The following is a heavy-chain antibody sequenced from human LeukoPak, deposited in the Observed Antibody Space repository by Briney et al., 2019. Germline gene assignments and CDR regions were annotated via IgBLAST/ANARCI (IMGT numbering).Heavy chain of an antibody. CDR1: GGTFSSYA. J-gene: IGHJ4*02. V-gene: IGHV1-69*13. D-gene: IGHD3-22*01. CDR3: ARDSHRGDYYDSSGYYDYFDY. Sequence: SVKVSCKASGGTFSSYAISWVRQAPGQGLEWMGGIIPIFGTANYARKFQGRVTITADESTSTAYMELSSLRSEDTAVYYCARDSHRGDYYDSSGYYDYFDYWGQGTLVTVSS. CDR2: IIPIFGTA.